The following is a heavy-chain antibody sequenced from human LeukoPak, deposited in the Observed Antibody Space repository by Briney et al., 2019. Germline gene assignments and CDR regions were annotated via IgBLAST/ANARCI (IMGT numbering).Heavy chain of an antibody. J-gene: IGHJ3*02. CDR2: ISYDGSNK. Sequence: GRSLRLSCAASGFTFSSYGMHWVRQAPGKGLEWVAVISYDGSNKYYADSVKGRFTISRDNSKTTLFLQMNNLRVEDTAVYYCAMILAQGAFDIWGQGTMVTVSS. V-gene: IGHV3-30*03. CDR1: GFTFSSYG. D-gene: IGHD3-22*01. CDR3: AMILAQGAFDI.